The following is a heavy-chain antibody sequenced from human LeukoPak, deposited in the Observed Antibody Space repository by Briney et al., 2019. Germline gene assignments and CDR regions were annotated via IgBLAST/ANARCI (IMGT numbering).Heavy chain of an antibody. CDR1: GFTVSSSY. CDR3: ARHSRGYYDSTGYYYGSHAFDI. V-gene: IGHV4-39*01. D-gene: IGHD3-22*01. Sequence: PGGSLRLSCAASGFTVSSSYMSWVRQAPGKGLEWIGSIYYSGTTYYNPSLKSRVTISVDTSRNQFSLKLSSVTAADTAVFHCARHSRGYYDSTGYYYGSHAFDIWGQGTMVTVSS. CDR2: IYYSGTT. J-gene: IGHJ3*02.